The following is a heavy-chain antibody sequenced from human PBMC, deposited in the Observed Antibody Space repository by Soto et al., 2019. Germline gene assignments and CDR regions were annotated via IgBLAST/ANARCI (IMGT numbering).Heavy chain of an antibody. CDR3: AFSGVIVLVGMDYYYFGLDV. Sequence: GGSLRLSCAASGFTFSNYAMSWVRQAPGKGLEWVSAISGSGGSTYYADSVKGRFTISRDNSKNTLYLQMNSLRAEDTAVYYCAFSGVIVLVGMDYYYFGLDVWGQGTTVTVSS. J-gene: IGHJ6*02. V-gene: IGHV3-23*01. D-gene: IGHD2-2*01. CDR2: ISGSGGST. CDR1: GFTFSNYA.